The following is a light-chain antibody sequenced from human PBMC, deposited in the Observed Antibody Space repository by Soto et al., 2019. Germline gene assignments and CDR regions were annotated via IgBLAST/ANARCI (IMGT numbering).Light chain of an antibody. CDR1: SSDVGGYNY. CDR2: EVS. J-gene: IGLJ1*01. Sequence: QSALTQPASVSGSPGQSITISCTGTSSDVGGYNYVSWYQQHPGKAPKLMIYEVSNRPSGVSNRFSGSKSGNTASLTISGLQAEDEADYYCSSYTSSSTLDVFGTGTQLT. V-gene: IGLV2-14*01. CDR3: SSYTSSSTLDV.